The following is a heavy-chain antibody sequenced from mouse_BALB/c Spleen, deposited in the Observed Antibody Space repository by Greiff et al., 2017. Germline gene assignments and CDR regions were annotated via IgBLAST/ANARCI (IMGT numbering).Heavy chain of an antibody. D-gene: IGHD2-1*01. J-gene: IGHJ3*01. CDR1: GFSLTSYG. CDR2: IWSGGST. V-gene: IGHV2-2*02. Sequence: VQLVESGPGLVQPSQSLSITCTVSGFSLTSYGVHWVRQSPGKGLEWLGVIWSGGSTDYNAAFISRLSISKDNSKSQVFFKMNSLQANDTAIYYCARGYGNYEGVWFAYWGQGTLVTVSA. CDR3: ARGYGNYEGVWFAY.